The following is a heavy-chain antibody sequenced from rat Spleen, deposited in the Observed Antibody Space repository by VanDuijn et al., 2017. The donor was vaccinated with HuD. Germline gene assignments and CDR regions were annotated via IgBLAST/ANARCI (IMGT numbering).Heavy chain of an antibody. CDR2: ITNSGGST. D-gene: IGHD1-2*01. J-gene: IGHJ2*01. Sequence: EVQLVESGGGLVQPGRSLKLSCAASGFTFSNYGMAWVRQAPTKGLEWVASITNSGGSTYYRDSVKGRFTISRDNAKSTLYLQMDSLRSEDTATYYCTTAITIAAITDYWGQGVMVTVSS. CDR3: TTAITIAAITDY. CDR1: GFTFSNYG. V-gene: IGHV5-27*01.